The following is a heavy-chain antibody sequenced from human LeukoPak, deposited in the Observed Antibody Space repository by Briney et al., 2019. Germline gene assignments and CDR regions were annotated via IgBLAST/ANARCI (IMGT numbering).Heavy chain of an antibody. Sequence: SETLSLTCTVSGDSISGHYWSWIRQPPGKGLEWIGFISYSGSTNYNPSLKSRVTISLDTSKNQFSLKLSSVTAADTAVYYCARRGSGYYDKRFDPWGQGTLVTVSS. CDR2: ISYSGST. V-gene: IGHV4-59*11. D-gene: IGHD3-22*01. CDR3: ARRGSGYYDKRFDP. J-gene: IGHJ5*02. CDR1: GDSISGHY.